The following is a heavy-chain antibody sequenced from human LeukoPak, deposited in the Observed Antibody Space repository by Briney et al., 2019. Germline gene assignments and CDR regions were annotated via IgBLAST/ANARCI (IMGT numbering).Heavy chain of an antibody. CDR2: INSDGSST. CDR1: GFTFSSYW. D-gene: IGHD6-19*01. Sequence: PGGSLRLSCAASGFTFSSYWMHWVRQAPGKGLVWVSRINSDGSSTSYADSVKGRFTISRDNAKNTLYLQMNSLRAEDTAVYYCARQYSSGWYFLYGMDVWGQGTTVTVSS. CDR3: ARQYSSGWYFLYGMDV. J-gene: IGHJ6*02. V-gene: IGHV3-74*01.